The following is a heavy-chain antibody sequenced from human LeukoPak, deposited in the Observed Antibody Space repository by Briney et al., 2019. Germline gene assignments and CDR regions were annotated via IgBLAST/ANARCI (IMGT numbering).Heavy chain of an antibody. CDR3: ASEGGSAAPNYFNY. CDR1: GFTFSTSW. D-gene: IGHD3-16*01. V-gene: IGHV3-7*01. J-gene: IGHJ4*02. CDR2: IKKDGREI. Sequence: PGGSLRLSCAASGFTFSTSWMSWVRQAPGKGLEWVANIKKDGREIYYADSVKGRFTISRDNAKNSLYLQMNSLRDEDTAVYYCASEGGSAAPNYFNYWGQGTLVTVSS.